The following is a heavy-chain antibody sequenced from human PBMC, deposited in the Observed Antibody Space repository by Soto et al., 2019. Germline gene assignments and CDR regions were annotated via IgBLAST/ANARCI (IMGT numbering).Heavy chain of an antibody. J-gene: IGHJ4*02. D-gene: IGHD6-13*01. CDR3: ARDQIAGTSFFDY. CDR1: GNTFTSHY. V-gene: IGHV1-46*01. Sequence: ASVKGSCKXSGNTFTSHYIHWGRQAPGQGPEWMGIINPSGGSTSYAQKFQSRVTMTRDTSTSTVYMELSSLRSEDTAVYYCARDQIAGTSFFDYWGQGTLVTVSS. CDR2: INPSGGST.